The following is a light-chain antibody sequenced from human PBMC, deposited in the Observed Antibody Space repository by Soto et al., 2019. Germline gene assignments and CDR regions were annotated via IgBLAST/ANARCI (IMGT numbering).Light chain of an antibody. Sequence: QSALTQPASVSGSPGQSIAISCTGSSSDIGIYKYVSWYQQHPGKVPKLIIYEVTNRPSGVSNRFSGSKSGNTASLTISGLQAEDEADYYCCSYAGTYTRVFGTGTKVTV. CDR2: EVT. CDR3: CSYAGTYTRV. V-gene: IGLV2-14*01. CDR1: SSDIGIYKY. J-gene: IGLJ1*01.